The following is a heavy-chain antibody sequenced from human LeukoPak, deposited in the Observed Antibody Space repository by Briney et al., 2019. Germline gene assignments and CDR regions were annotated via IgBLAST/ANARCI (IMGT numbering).Heavy chain of an antibody. Sequence: SETLSLTCAVYGGSFSGYYWSWIRQPPGKGLEWIGEINHSGSTNYNPSLKSRVTISVDKSKNQFSLKLSSVTAADTAVYYCARGPSLPDFWSGDLSYYYYYMDVWGKGTTVTVSS. V-gene: IGHV4-34*01. CDR3: ARGPSLPDFWSGDLSYYYYYMDV. CDR1: GGSFSGYY. D-gene: IGHD3-3*01. CDR2: INHSGST. J-gene: IGHJ6*03.